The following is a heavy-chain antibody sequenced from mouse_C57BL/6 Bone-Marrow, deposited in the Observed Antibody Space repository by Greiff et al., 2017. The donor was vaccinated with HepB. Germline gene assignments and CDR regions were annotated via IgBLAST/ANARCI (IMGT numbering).Heavy chain of an antibody. CDR3: ARSWLLPLFDY. CDR1: GYTFTSYT. D-gene: IGHD2-3*01. Sequence: VKLVESGAELARPGASVKMSCKASGYTFTSYTMHWVKQRPGQGLEWIGYINPSSGYTKYNQKFKDKATLTADKSSSTAYMQLSSLTSEDSAVYYCARSWLLPLFDYWGQGTTLTVSS. V-gene: IGHV1-4*01. CDR2: INPSSGYT. J-gene: IGHJ2*01.